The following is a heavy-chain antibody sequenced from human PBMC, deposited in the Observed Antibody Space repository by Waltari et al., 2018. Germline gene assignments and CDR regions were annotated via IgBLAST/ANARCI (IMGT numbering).Heavy chain of an antibody. D-gene: IGHD3-3*01. V-gene: IGHV5-51*03. J-gene: IGHJ6*02. Sequence: EVQLVQSGAEVKQPGESLKISCKGSGYTFSNYWIAWVRRMPGRGLEWLGVIDPSDSDTRHSPSLQGQVTISADKSINTAYLQWTSLKESDTATYYCARLGMGYDFWKNGMDVWGQGTTVTVSS. CDR3: ARLGMGYDFWKNGMDV. CDR1: GYTFSNYW. CDR2: IDPSDSDT.